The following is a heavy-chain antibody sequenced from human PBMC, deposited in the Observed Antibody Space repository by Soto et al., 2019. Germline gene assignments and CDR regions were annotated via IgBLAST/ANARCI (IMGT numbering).Heavy chain of an antibody. V-gene: IGHV3-30-3*01. CDR3: ARGDYYYDSSGYFPY. Sequence: GSLRLSCAASGFTFSSYAMHWVRQAPGKGLEWVAVISYDGSNKYYADSVKGRFTISRDNSKNTLYLQMNSLRAEDTAVYYCARGDYYYDSSGYFPYWGQGTLVTVSS. CDR2: ISYDGSNK. CDR1: GFTFSSYA. J-gene: IGHJ4*02. D-gene: IGHD3-22*01.